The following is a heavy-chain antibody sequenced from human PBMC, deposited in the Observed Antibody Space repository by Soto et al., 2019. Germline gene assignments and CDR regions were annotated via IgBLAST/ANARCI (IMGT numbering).Heavy chain of an antibody. V-gene: IGHV4-39*01. D-gene: IGHD3-22*01. CDR2: IYYSGST. Sequence: SETLSLTCTVSGGSISSSSYYWGWIRQPPGKGLEWIGSIYYSGSTYYNPSLKSRVTISVDTSKNQFSLKLSSVTAADTAVYYCARQSGYYYYFDYWGQGTLVTVSS. J-gene: IGHJ4*02. CDR3: ARQSGYYYYFDY. CDR1: GGSISSSSYY.